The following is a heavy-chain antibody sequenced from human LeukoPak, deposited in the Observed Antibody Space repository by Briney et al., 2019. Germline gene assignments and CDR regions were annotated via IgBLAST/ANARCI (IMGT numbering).Heavy chain of an antibody. CDR2: LNPNSGGT. D-gene: IGHD3-10*01. V-gene: IGHV1-2*02. CDR3: ASWEDYYGSGSYFDY. CDR1: GYTFTGYY. Sequence: ASVKVSCKASGYTFTGYYMHWVRQAPGQGLEWMGWLNPNSGGTNYAQKFQGRVTMTRDTSISTAYMELSRLRSDDTAVYYCASWEDYYGSGSYFDYWGQGTLVTVSS. J-gene: IGHJ4*02.